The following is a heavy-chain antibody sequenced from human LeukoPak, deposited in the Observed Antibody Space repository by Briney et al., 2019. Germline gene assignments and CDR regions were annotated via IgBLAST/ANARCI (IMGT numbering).Heavy chain of an antibody. D-gene: IGHD3-10*01. CDR2: INHSGST. V-gene: IGHV4-34*01. CDR3: ARTQRVYGSGSYYYVY. CDR1: GGSLSGYY. J-gene: IGHJ4*02. Sequence: PSETLSLTCAVYGGSLSGYYWSWIRQPPGKGLEWIGEINHSGSTNYNPSLKSRVTISVDTSKNQFSLKLSSVTAADTAVYYCARTQRVYGSGSYYYVYWGQGTLVTVSS.